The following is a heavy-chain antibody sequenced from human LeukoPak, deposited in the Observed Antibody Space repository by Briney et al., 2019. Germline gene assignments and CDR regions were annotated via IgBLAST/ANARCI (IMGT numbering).Heavy chain of an antibody. J-gene: IGHJ4*01. Sequence: GGSLRLSCAASGFTFRGSGMQWVRQAPGKGLEWVSFIRYDGTNQYYADSVTGRFTISRDNSKNTLYLQMSSLRPEDSAVYYCAKGRHDSSGYCDYWGHGTLVSVSS. CDR3: AKGRHDSSGYCDY. D-gene: IGHD3-22*01. CDR1: GFTFRGSG. CDR2: IRYDGTNQ. V-gene: IGHV3-30*02.